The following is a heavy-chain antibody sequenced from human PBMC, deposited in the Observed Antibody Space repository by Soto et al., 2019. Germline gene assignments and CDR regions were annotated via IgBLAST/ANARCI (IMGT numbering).Heavy chain of an antibody. Sequence: SETLSLTCGVSGGTIRSPDWWTWVRQPPGKGLEWIGEIFQSGSTNYTPSLESRVTISVDKSRNHYSLRLTSVTAADTAVYFCARAPVGLDTISYFDYWGQGKLVTVSS. CDR1: GGTIRSPDW. D-gene: IGHD3-3*01. J-gene: IGHJ4*02. V-gene: IGHV4-4*02. CDR3: ARAPVGLDTISYFDY. CDR2: IFQSGST.